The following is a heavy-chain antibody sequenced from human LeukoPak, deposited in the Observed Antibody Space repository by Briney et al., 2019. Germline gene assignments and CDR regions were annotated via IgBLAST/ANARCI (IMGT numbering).Heavy chain of an antibody. CDR2: FDPGDGET. J-gene: IGHJ4*02. V-gene: IGHV1-24*01. D-gene: IGHD3-10*01. CDR1: GYTLTELS. Sequence: ASVKVSCKVSGYTLTELSMHWVRQAPGKGLEWMGGFDPGDGETIYAQKFQGRVTMTEDTSTDTAYMELSSLRSEDTAVYYCATDSPYGSGSYADYWGQGTLVTVSS. CDR3: ATDSPYGSGSYADY.